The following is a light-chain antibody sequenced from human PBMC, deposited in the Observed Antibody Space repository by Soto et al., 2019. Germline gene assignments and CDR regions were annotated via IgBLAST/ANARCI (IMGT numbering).Light chain of an antibody. Sequence: QLVLTQSPSASASLGASVKLTCTLSSGHNTYSIAWHQQQPEKGPRFLMKLKSDGSHNRGDVTPDRSSGSSAGADRHLTISSLQSEDEADYYCQTSATGIQVFGGGTKVTVL. CDR1: SGHNTYS. J-gene: IGLJ2*01. CDR2: LKSDGSH. CDR3: QTSATGIQV. V-gene: IGLV4-69*01.